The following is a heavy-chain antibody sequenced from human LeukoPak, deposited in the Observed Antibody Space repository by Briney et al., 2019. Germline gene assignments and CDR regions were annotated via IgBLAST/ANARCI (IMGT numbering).Heavy chain of an antibody. V-gene: IGHV5-51*01. CDR1: GYRFTSYW. CDR3: ARRDDSRILDY. J-gene: IGHJ4*02. D-gene: IGHD3-22*01. CDR2: IYPGDSDT. Sequence: GESLQISCKGSGYRFTSYWIGWVRRLPGKGLEWMGIIYPGDSDTRYSPSFQGQVTISADKSISTAYLQWSSLKASDTVMYYCARRDDSRILDYWGQGTLVTVYS.